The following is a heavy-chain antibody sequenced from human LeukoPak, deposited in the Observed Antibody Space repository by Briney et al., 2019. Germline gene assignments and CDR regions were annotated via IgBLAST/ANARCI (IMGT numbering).Heavy chain of an antibody. CDR3: AKGGPAGAGKSPDYFDY. D-gene: IGHD6-19*01. Sequence: GGSLRLSCAASGFTFSSYVMSWVRQAPGKGLEWVSAITGSGDNTYYADSVKGRFTISRDNSKNTLYLQMNSLRAEDTAVYYCAKGGPAGAGKSPDYFDYWGQGTLVTVSS. CDR2: ITGSGDNT. CDR1: GFTFSSYV. V-gene: IGHV3-23*01. J-gene: IGHJ4*02.